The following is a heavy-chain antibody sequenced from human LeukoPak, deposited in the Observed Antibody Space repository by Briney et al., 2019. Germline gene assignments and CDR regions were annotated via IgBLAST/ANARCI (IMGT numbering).Heavy chain of an antibody. CDR1: GFTFSSYG. D-gene: IGHD5-18*01. CDR3: AKDLSRAAMVRDIDY. Sequence: GGSLRLSCAASGFTFSSYGMHWVRQAPGKGLEWVAVISYDGSNKYYADSVKGRFTISRDNSKNTLYLQMNSLRAEDTAVYYCAKDLSRAAMVRDIDYWGQGTLVTVSS. CDR2: ISYDGSNK. V-gene: IGHV3-30*18. J-gene: IGHJ4*02.